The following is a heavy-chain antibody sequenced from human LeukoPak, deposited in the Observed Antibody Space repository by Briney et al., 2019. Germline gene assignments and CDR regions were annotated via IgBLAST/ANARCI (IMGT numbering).Heavy chain of an antibody. CDR1: GYTFTGYY. CDR3: AREVQLSMVRGVWPDY. V-gene: IGHV1-2*02. Sequence: SVKVSCKASGYTFTGYYMHWVRQAPGQGLEWMGWINPNSGDTNYAQKFQGKVTMTRGTSLRTADMALDRPGTGETADYYCAREVQLSMVRGVWPDYWGQGTLVTVSS. D-gene: IGHD3-10*01. CDR2: INPNSGDT. J-gene: IGHJ4*02.